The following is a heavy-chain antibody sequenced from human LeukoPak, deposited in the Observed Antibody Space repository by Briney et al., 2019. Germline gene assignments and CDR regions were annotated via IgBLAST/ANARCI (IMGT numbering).Heavy chain of an antibody. J-gene: IGHJ1*01. CDR1: GFTFDDYA. CDR3: ARDLMGATHYFQH. D-gene: IGHD1-26*01. Sequence: GGSLRLSCAASGFTFDDYAMHWVRQAPGKGLEWVSGISWNSGSIGYADSVKGRFTISRDNAKNSLYLQMNSLRAEDTAVYYCARDLMGATHYFQHWGQGTLVTVSS. V-gene: IGHV3-9*01. CDR2: ISWNSGSI.